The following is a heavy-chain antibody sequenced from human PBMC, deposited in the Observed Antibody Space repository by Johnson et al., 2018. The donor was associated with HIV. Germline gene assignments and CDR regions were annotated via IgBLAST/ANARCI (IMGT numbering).Heavy chain of an antibody. CDR1: GFTFDDYA. CDR3: ARDQSEVDAFDI. Sequence: QVQLVESGGGLVRPGGSLRVSCAASGFTFDDYAMHWVRQAPGKGLEWVSYISSSGSTIYYADSVKGRFTISRDNAKNSLYLQMNSLRAEDTAVYYCARDQSEVDAFDIWGQGTMVTVSS. V-gene: IGHV3-11*04. CDR2: ISSSGSTI. J-gene: IGHJ3*02.